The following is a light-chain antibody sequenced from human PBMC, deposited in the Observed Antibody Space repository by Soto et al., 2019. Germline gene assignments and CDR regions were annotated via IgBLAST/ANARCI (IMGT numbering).Light chain of an antibody. V-gene: IGLV1-47*02. Sequence: QPVLTQPPSASGTPGQRVTISCSGSSSNIGSNLVYWYQHLPGTTPKLLIFSYNQRPSGVPDRFSSSKSGTSASLAISGLRSEDEADYYCATWDDSLSGWAFGGGTKLTVL. J-gene: IGLJ3*02. CDR1: SSNIGSNL. CDR2: SYN. CDR3: ATWDDSLSGWA.